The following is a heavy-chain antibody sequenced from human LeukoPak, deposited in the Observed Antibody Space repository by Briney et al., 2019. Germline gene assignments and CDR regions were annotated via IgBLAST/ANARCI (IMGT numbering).Heavy chain of an antibody. V-gene: IGHV3-66*02. Sequence: EGSLRLSCAASGFTVSSNYMSWVRQAPGKGLEWVAVMYSAGHTYYAGSVRGRFTISRDTSTNTLSLQMNSLRAEDTAEYYCARARCDTCGYGSWGQGTLVTVSS. CDR1: GFTVSSNY. J-gene: IGHJ5*02. CDR3: ARARCDTCGYGS. D-gene: IGHD3-22*01. CDR2: MYSAGHT.